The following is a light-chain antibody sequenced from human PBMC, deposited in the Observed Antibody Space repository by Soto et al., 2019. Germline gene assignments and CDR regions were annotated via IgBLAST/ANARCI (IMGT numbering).Light chain of an antibody. Sequence: EIVLTQSPATLSLSPGERATLSCRASQSVRSSYLAWYQQKPGQAPRLLTYDASSRATGIPDRFSGSGSGTDFALTVSRVGREDFAVYYCQQYGSSPRTFGQGTKVEIK. CDR1: QSVRSSY. J-gene: IGKJ1*01. CDR3: QQYGSSPRT. V-gene: IGKV3-20*01. CDR2: DAS.